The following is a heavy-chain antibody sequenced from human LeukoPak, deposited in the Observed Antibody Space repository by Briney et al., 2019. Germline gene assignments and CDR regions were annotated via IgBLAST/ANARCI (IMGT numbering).Heavy chain of an antibody. V-gene: IGHV3-7*01. CDR2: IKQDGSEK. J-gene: IGHJ4*02. D-gene: IGHD4-11*01. CDR1: GFTFSTYW. CDR3: AREPGGVTTWFDY. Sequence: GGSLRLSCAASGFTFSTYWMSWVRQAPGKGLEWVANIKQDGSEKYCVDSVKGRFTISRDNAKNSLYLQMNSLRAEDTAVYYCAREPGGVTTWFDYWGQGTLVTVSS.